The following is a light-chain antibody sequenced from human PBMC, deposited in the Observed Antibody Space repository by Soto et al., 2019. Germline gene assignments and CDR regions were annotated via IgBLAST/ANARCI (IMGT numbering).Light chain of an antibody. Sequence: IMMTASPSSLSASLGDKLTIACLASQGISNYLAWYQQKPGKVPKLLIYAASTLQSGVPSRFSGSGSGTDFTLTISSLQPEDVATYYCQKYNSAPLTFGRGTKVDIK. V-gene: IGKV1-27*01. CDR1: QGISNY. CDR2: AAS. J-gene: IGKJ4*01. CDR3: QKYNSAPLT.